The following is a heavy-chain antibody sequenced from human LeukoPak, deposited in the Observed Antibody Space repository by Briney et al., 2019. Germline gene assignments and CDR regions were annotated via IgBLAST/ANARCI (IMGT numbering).Heavy chain of an antibody. D-gene: IGHD4-17*01. CDR2: INPSGGST. CDR1: GYTFTSYY. CDR3: ARDFSTVTTDYYYGMDV. V-gene: IGHV1-46*01. J-gene: IGHJ6*02. Sequence: ASVKVSCKASGYTFTSYYMHWVRQAPGQGLEWMGIINPSGGSTSYAQKFQGRVTMTRDTSTSTVYMELSSLRSEDTAVYYCARDFSTVTTDYYYGMDVWGQGTTVTVSS.